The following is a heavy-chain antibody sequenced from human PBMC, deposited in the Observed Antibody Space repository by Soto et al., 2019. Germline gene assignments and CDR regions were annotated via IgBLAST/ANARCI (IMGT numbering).Heavy chain of an antibody. D-gene: IGHD3-10*01. CDR2: INPNSGGT. CDR1: GYTFTGYY. Sequence: QVQLVQSGAEVKKPGASVKVACKASGYTFTGYYMHWMRQAPGQGLEWMGWINPNSGGTNYAQKFQGRVTMTRDTSISTAYMELSRLRSDDTAVYYCARDRITMVRGVGGGWFDPWGQGTLVTVSS. CDR3: ARDRITMVRGVGGGWFDP. J-gene: IGHJ5*02. V-gene: IGHV1-2*02.